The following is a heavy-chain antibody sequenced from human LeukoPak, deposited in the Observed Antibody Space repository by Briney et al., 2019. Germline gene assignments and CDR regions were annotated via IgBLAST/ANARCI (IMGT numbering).Heavy chain of an antibody. CDR1: GYTFTGYY. V-gene: IGHV1-2*02. D-gene: IGHD4-17*01. Sequence: ASVKVSCKASGYTFTGYYMHWVRQAPGQGLEWMGWINPNSGGTNYAQKFQGRVTITADESTSTAYMELSSLRSEDTAVYYCARGDYGDHKYYYYYMDVWGKGTTVTISS. CDR2: INPNSGGT. J-gene: IGHJ6*03. CDR3: ARGDYGDHKYYYYYMDV.